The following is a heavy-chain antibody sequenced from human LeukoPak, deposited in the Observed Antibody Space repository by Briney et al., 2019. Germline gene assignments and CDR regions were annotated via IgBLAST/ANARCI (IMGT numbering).Heavy chain of an antibody. Sequence: PSETLSLTCTVSGGSIRTSSYYWGWIRQPPGKGLEWIGSIYYSGSIYSNGSLKSRVTISVETSKNQFSLKLSSVTAADTAMYYCARVRAAAVPYYFDYWGRGTLVTVPS. CDR1: GGSIRTSSYY. CDR2: IYYSGSI. J-gene: IGHJ4*02. D-gene: IGHD6-13*01. CDR3: ARVRAAAVPYYFDY. V-gene: IGHV4-39*07.